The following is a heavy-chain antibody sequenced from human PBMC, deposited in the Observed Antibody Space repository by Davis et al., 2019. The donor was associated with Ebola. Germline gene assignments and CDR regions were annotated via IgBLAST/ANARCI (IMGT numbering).Heavy chain of an antibody. D-gene: IGHD2-15*01. CDR3: AKEWYSYCSGATCYYYYYGLDV. CDR1: GFTFSSYA. Sequence: GGSLRLSCAASGFTFSSYAMHWVRQAPGKGLEWVAVISYDGSNKYYADSVKGRFTISRDNSKNTLYLQMNSLRAEDTAIYYCAKEWYSYCSGATCYYYYYGLDVWGQGTTVTVSS. V-gene: IGHV3-30-3*01. CDR2: ISYDGSNK. J-gene: IGHJ6*02.